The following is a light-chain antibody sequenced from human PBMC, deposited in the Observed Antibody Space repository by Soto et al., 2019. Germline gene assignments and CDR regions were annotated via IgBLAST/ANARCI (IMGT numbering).Light chain of an antibody. Sequence: EIVLTQSPRTLSLSPGERATLSCRASQSLGGNFLAWYQEKPGQAPRLLIYGASSRASGVPDRFSGSGSGTDFTLTISRLEPEDFAVYYCRQYGRSLGFAVGGGTKVDIK. CDR2: GAS. CDR1: QSLGGNF. CDR3: RQYGRSLGFA. J-gene: IGKJ4*01. V-gene: IGKV3-20*01.